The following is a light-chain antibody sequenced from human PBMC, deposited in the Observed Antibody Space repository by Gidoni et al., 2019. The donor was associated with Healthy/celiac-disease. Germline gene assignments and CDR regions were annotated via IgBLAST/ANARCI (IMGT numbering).Light chain of an antibody. CDR3: QQRSNWPPYT. J-gene: IGKJ2*01. CDR2: EAS. V-gene: IGKV3-11*01. CDR1: SVSSY. Sequence: SVSSYLAWYQQKPGQAPRLLIYEASNRATGIPARFSGSGSGTDFTLTISSLEPEDFAVYYCQQRSNWPPYTFGQGTKLEIK.